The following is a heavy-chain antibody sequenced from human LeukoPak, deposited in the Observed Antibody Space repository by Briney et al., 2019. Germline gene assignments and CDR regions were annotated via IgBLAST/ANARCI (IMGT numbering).Heavy chain of an antibody. J-gene: IGHJ3*01. D-gene: IGHD3-22*01. Sequence: SETLSLTCTVSGGSVSSGSYYWSWIRQPPGKGLEWLAYIFYTGSTNDNPSLKSRVTISVGTSKNQFSLILRSVTAADTAVYYCARVLYESSGSAFDVWGHGTMVTVSS. CDR2: IFYTGST. CDR1: GGSVSSGSYY. CDR3: ARVLYESSGSAFDV. V-gene: IGHV4-61*01.